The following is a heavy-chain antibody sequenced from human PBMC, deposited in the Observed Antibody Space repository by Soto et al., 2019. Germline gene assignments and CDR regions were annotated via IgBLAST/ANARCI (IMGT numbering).Heavy chain of an antibody. Sequence: QVNLVQSGAAVEKPGASVKVSCKASGYTFTDYGISWVRQAPGQGLQWMGWITAFNGNTKYAQQFPGRLTMNTDTSTSTAYMELRSLESDDTAVYYCARISQSDFWSGDYYFFDYWGQGTLVTVSS. V-gene: IGHV1-18*01. D-gene: IGHD3-3*01. CDR1: GYTFTDYG. CDR2: ITAFNGNT. J-gene: IGHJ4*02. CDR3: ARISQSDFWSGDYYFFDY.